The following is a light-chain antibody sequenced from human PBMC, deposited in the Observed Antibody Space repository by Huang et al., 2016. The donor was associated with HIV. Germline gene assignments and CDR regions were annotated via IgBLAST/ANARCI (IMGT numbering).Light chain of an antibody. CDR1: QSIGTY. CDR3: QQIYNTPPWT. CDR2: SAS. V-gene: IGKV1-39*01. Sequence: IQMTQSPSSLSASVGDRVTITCRASQSIGTYLNWYQLKVGKAPKLLIYSASYLQDGVSARFSGSGSGTYFTLTINSLQPEDIATYYCQQIYNTPPWTFDQGTKVEI. J-gene: IGKJ1*01.